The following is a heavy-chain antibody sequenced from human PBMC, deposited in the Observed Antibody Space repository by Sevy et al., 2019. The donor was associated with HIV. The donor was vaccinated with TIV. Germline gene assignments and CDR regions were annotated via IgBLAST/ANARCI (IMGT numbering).Heavy chain of an antibody. CDR3: MKKYNRMTTPEY. Sequence: GGSLRLSCAASGFIFSNYVMTWVRQAPGKGLEWVSLISASGDTTSYADSVMGRFTSSRDSSKNTLYLQMNSLRADDTAVYYCMKKYNRMTTPEYWGEGTLVSVSS. D-gene: IGHD1-20*01. J-gene: IGHJ4*02. CDR1: GFIFSNYV. CDR2: ISASGDTT. V-gene: IGHV3-23*01.